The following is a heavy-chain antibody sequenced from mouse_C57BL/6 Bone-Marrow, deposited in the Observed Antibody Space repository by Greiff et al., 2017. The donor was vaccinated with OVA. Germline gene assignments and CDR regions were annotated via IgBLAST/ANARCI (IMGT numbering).Heavy chain of an antibody. CDR2: IDPETGGT. CDR1: GYTFTDYE. Sequence: QVQLQQSGAELVRPGASVTLSCKASGYTFTDYEMHWVKQTPVHGLEWIGAIDPETGGTAYNQKFKGKAILTADKSSSTAYMELRSLTSEDSAVYYCARRMVTTRGTWFAYWGQGTLVTVSA. V-gene: IGHV1-15*01. CDR3: ARRMVTTRGTWFAY. J-gene: IGHJ3*01. D-gene: IGHD2-2*01.